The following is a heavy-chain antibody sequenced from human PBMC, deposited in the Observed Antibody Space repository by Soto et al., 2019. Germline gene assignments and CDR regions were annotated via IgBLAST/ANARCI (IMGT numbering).Heavy chain of an antibody. CDR1: GGSFSGYY. J-gene: IGHJ6*02. V-gene: IGHV4-34*01. CDR3: ARGSDSSGYYSNYYSYGMDV. D-gene: IGHD3-22*01. Sequence: SETLSLTCAVYGGSFSGYYWSWIRQPPGKGLEWIGEINHSGSTNYNPSLKSRVTISVDTSKNQFSLKLSSVTAADTAVYYCARGSDSSGYYSNYYSYGMDVWGQGTTVTVSS. CDR2: INHSGST.